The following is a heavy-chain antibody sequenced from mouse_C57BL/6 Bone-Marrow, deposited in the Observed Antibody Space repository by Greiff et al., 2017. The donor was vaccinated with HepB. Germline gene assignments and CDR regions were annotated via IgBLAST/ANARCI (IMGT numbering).Heavy chain of an antibody. J-gene: IGHJ3*01. CDR1: GYTFTSYD. D-gene: IGHD3-1*01. Sequence: VQLQQSGPELVKPGASVKLSCKASGYTFTSYDINWVKQRPGQGLEWIGWIYPRDGSTMYNEKFKGKATLTVDTSSSTAYMELHSLTSEDSAVYFCARDLHSGFAYWGQGTLVTVSA. V-gene: IGHV1-85*01. CDR2: IYPRDGST. CDR3: ARDLHSGFAY.